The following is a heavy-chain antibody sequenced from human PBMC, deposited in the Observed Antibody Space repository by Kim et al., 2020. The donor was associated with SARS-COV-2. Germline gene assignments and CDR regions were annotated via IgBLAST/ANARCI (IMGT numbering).Heavy chain of an antibody. D-gene: IGHD3-10*01. Sequence: GGSLRLSCAASGFAFSAYAMTWVRQAPGKGLEWVSAITNSGGDTYYADSVKGRFVISRDNSKNTVHLQMNSLRAEDTAVYYCAKDHVVRGIIPATWGQGTLVTVSS. J-gene: IGHJ5*02. CDR3: AKDHVVRGIIPAT. CDR1: GFAFSAYA. CDR2: ITNSGGDT. V-gene: IGHV3-23*01.